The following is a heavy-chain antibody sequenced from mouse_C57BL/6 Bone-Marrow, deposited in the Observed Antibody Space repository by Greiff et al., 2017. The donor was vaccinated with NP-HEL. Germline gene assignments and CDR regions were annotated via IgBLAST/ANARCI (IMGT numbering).Heavy chain of an antibody. CDR1: GFTFSSYG. J-gene: IGHJ3*01. D-gene: IGHD1-1*01. CDR2: ISSGGSYT. Sequence: DVMLVESGGDLVKPGGSLKLSCAASGFTFSSYGMSWVRQTPDKRLEWVATISSGGSYTYYPDSVKGRFTISRDNAKNTLYLQMSSLKSEDTAMYYCARHRGLLFAYWGQGTLVTVSA. V-gene: IGHV5-6*02. CDR3: ARHRGLLFAY.